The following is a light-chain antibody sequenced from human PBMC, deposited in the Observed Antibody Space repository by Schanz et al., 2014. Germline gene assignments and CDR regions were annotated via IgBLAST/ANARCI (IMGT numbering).Light chain of an antibody. V-gene: IGLV1-44*01. Sequence: QSVLTQPPSASATPGLRVTISCSGSSSNIGSNTVVWYQQVTGTAPKLLIYSNSQRPSGVPDRFSGSKSGTSASLAISGLQSEDEADYYCAAWDDSLNGYVFGTGTKLTVL. J-gene: IGLJ1*01. CDR3: AAWDDSLNGYV. CDR2: SNS. CDR1: SSNIGSNT.